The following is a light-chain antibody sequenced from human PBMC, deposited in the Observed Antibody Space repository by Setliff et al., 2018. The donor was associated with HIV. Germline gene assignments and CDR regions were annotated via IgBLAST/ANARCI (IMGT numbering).Light chain of an antibody. J-gene: IGLJ1*01. Sequence: ALAQPASVSGSPGQSITISCTGTSSDVGSYNLVSWYQQHPGKAPKLMIYEVSKRPSGVSNRFSGSKSGNTASLTISGLQAEDEADYYCCSYAGSNTFVFGTGTKVTVL. CDR1: SSDVGSYNL. CDR3: CSYAGSNTFV. CDR2: EVS. V-gene: IGLV2-23*02.